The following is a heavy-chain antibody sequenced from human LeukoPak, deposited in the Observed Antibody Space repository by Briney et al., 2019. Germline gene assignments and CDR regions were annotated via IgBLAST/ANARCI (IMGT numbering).Heavy chain of an antibody. CDR1: GFTFSSYW. J-gene: IGHJ4*02. V-gene: IGHV3-23*01. D-gene: IGHD1-26*01. Sequence: KTGGSLRLSCAASGFTFSSYWMSWVRQAPGKGLEWVSAISSSGDTYYAGSVKGRFTISRDNSKNTLYLQMNSLRADDTAVYYCAKDAVGATAYYFDYWGQGILVTVSS. CDR2: ISSSGDT. CDR3: AKDAVGATAYYFDY.